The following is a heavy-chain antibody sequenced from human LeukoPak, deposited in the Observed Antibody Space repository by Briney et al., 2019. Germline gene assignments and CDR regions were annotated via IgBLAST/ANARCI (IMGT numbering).Heavy chain of an antibody. J-gene: IGHJ4*02. CDR3: AKENGYNYYFDY. Sequence: PGGSLRLSCAVSGFTFSTYAMSWVRQAPGKGLEWVSAISGSGGSTNYADSVKGRFTISRDNSKNTLYLQMDSLRAEDTAVYYCAKENGYNYYFDYWGQRTLVTVSS. D-gene: IGHD5-24*01. CDR2: ISGSGGST. V-gene: IGHV3-23*01. CDR1: GFTFSTYA.